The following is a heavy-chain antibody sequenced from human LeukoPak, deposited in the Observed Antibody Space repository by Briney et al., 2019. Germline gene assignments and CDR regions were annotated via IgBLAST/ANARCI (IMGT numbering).Heavy chain of an antibody. V-gene: IGHV3-21*01. Sequence: PGGSLRLSCAASGFTFSSYSMNWVRQAPGKGLEWVSSISSSSSYIYYADSVKGRFTISRDNAKNSLYLQMNSLRAEDTAVYYCAAPFGRAVAGTGIDYWGQGTLVTVSS. D-gene: IGHD6-19*01. CDR2: ISSSSSYI. J-gene: IGHJ4*02. CDR1: GFTFSSYS. CDR3: AAPFGRAVAGTGIDY.